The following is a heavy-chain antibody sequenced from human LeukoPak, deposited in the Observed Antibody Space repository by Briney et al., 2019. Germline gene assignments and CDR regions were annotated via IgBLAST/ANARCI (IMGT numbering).Heavy chain of an antibody. D-gene: IGHD6-13*01. CDR2: IIPILGIA. CDR3: ARVEARRIAAAGTMSLVQDYYGMDV. J-gene: IGHJ6*02. V-gene: IGHV1-69*04. CDR1: GGTFSSYA. Sequence: ASVKVSCKASGGTFSSYAISWVRQAPGQGLEWMGRIIPILGIANYAQKFQGRVTITADKSTSTAYMELSSLRSEDTAVYYCARVEARRIAAAGTMSLVQDYYGMDVWGQGTTVTVSS.